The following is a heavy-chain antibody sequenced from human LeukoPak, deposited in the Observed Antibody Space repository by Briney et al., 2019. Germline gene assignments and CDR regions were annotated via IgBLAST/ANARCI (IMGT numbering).Heavy chain of an antibody. V-gene: IGHV3-48*03. CDR2: ISTSGSSI. J-gene: IGHJ6*03. CDR1: GFTFSTYE. Sequence: GGSLRLSCAASGFTFSTYEINWVRQAPGKGLEWLSHISTSGSSIHYADSVKGRFTISRDNAKNSLYLQMNSLRVEDTAVYYCAREWMGYSSSRRDYYYYMDVWGKGTTVTVSS. D-gene: IGHD6-13*01. CDR3: AREWMGYSSSRRDYYYYMDV.